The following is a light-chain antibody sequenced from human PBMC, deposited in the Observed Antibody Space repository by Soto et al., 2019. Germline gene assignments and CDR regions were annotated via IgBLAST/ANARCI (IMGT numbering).Light chain of an antibody. CDR1: QSISIW. V-gene: IGKV1-5*03. CDR2: KAS. CDR3: QKYNSDST. J-gene: IGKJ1*01. Sequence: IQMTQSPSTLSASVGDRVTITCRASQSISIWLAWYQQKPGKAPKLLIYKASSLESEVPSRFSGSGSWTEVPHTIDSLEPDDSATYYCQKYNSDSTFGEGTKVEIQ.